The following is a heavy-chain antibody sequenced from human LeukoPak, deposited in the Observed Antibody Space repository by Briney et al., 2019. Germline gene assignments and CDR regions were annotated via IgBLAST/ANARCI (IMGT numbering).Heavy chain of an antibody. D-gene: IGHD5-18*01. CDR2: IKNDGSGT. V-gene: IGHV3-74*01. Sequence: GGSLRLSCAASGSTFSNYWMHWVRQAPGKGLVWVSRIKNDGSGTIYADSVKGRFTISRDNAKNTLYLQMNSLRAEDTAVYYCARNPSTSMEFWGQGTLVTVSS. CDR3: ARNPSTSMEF. CDR1: GSTFSNYW. J-gene: IGHJ4*02.